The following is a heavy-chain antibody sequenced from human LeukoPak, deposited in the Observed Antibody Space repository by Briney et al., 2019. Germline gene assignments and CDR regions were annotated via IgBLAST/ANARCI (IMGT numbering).Heavy chain of an antibody. V-gene: IGHV4-39*01. J-gene: IGHJ5*02. CDR1: GGSISSSSYY. CDR2: IYYSGST. Sequence: SETLSLTCTVSGGSISSSSYYWGWIRQPPGKGLEWIGSIYYSGSTYYNPSLKSRVTISVDTSKNQFSLKLSSVTAADTAVYYCARHDNGAAPGPNNWFDPWGQGTLVTVSS. D-gene: IGHD6-13*01. CDR3: ARHDNGAAPGPNNWFDP.